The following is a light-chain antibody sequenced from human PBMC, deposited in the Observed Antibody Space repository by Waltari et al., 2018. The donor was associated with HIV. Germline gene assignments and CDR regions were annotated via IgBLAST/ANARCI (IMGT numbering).Light chain of an antibody. CDR2: QDN. J-gene: IGLJ2*01. V-gene: IGLV3-1*01. CDR1: KLGDKY. CDR3: QAWDSSAVV. Sequence: SYELTQPPSVSVSPGQTASISCSGDKLGDKYASWYQQKPGQSPVLVLYQDNKRPSGIPELFAGSNSGNTAPLTISVTQAIDEADYYCQAWDSSAVVFGGGTTLTVL.